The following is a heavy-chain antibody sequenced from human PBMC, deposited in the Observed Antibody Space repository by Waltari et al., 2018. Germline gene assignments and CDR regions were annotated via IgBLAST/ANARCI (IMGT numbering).Heavy chain of an antibody. J-gene: IGHJ4*02. CDR3: AHDRNFYLSRHDF. Sequence: EVQVVESGGGLVRPGESLRLSCSVSGLTFTAAWMIWVRQAPGKGLEWVGRMKSKGSGETTDYAAPGKGRFTISRDDSQNTIYLQMHSLKTDDTAVYYCAHDRNFYLSRHDFWGQGTLVTVSS. CDR1: GLTFTAAW. CDR2: MKSKGSGETT. V-gene: IGHV3-15*01. D-gene: IGHD1-7*01.